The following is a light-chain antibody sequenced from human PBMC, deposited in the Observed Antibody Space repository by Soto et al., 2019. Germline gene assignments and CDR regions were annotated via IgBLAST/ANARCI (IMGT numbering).Light chain of an antibody. Sequence: QSALTQPASVSGSPGQSITISCTGTSSDVGNYKYVSWYQHHPGKAPKLMIYQVTNRPSGVSHRFSGSKSGNTASLTISGLQAEDEADYFCTSYSSSSTFYVFGTGTKVTV. J-gene: IGLJ1*01. V-gene: IGLV2-14*01. CDR1: SSDVGNYKY. CDR3: TSYSSSSTFYV. CDR2: QVT.